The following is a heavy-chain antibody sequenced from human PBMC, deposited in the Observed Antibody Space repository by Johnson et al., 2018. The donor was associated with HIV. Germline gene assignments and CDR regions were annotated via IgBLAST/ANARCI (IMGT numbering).Heavy chain of an antibody. Sequence: VQLVESGGGVVQPGRSLRLSCAACGFTFSNYALHWVRQAPGRGLEWVALISHDGSNKYYADFVKGRFTISRDNSINTLYLQMNSLRAEDTAVYYCARPMGAVDECDAFDIWGHGTMVTVSS. D-gene: IGHD1-26*01. CDR3: ARPMGAVDECDAFDI. V-gene: IGHV3-30-3*01. J-gene: IGHJ3*02. CDR1: GFTFSNYA. CDR2: ISHDGSNK.